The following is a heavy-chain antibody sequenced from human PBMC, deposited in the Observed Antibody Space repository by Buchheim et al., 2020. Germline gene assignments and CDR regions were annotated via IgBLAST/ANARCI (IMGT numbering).Heavy chain of an antibody. J-gene: IGHJ2*01. Sequence: EVQLVESGGDLVQPGGSLRLSCAASGLTFSSCWMNWVRQTPGKGLEWVANINPDGNEKSYVDSVKGRFTISRDNAKSALYLQMYSLRAEDTAVYYCARDQRVPNWYFDLWGRGTL. CDR1: GLTFSSCW. V-gene: IGHV3-7*01. CDR3: ARDQRVPNWYFDL. CDR2: INPDGNEK.